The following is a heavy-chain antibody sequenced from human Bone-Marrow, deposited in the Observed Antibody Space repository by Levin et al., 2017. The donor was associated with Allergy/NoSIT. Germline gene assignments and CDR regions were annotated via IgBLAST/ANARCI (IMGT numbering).Heavy chain of an antibody. J-gene: IGHJ6*03. CDR1: GYTFTSYA. Sequence: ASVKVSCKASGYTFTSYAMNWVRQAPGQGLEWMGWINTNTGNPTYAQGFTGRFVFSLDTSVSTAYLQISSLKAEDTAVYYCAREITDIVVVPAALYYYYYMDVWGKGTTVTVSS. CDR3: AREITDIVVVPAALYYYYYMDV. V-gene: IGHV7-4-1*02. CDR2: INTNTGNP. D-gene: IGHD2-2*01.